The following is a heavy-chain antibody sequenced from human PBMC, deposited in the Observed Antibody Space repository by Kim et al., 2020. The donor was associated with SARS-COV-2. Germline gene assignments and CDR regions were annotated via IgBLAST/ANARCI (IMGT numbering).Heavy chain of an antibody. CDR1: GGSISSGSYY. V-gene: IGHV4-61*02. CDR3: AREVGYCSSTSCYPYYWYFDL. J-gene: IGHJ2*01. CDR2: IYTSGST. D-gene: IGHD2-2*01. Sequence: SETLSLTCTVSGGSISSGSYYWSWIRQPAGKGLEWIGRIYTSGSTNYNPSLKSRVTISVDTSKNQFSLKLSSVTAADTAVHYCAREVGYCSSTSCYPYYWYFDLWGRGTLVTVSS.